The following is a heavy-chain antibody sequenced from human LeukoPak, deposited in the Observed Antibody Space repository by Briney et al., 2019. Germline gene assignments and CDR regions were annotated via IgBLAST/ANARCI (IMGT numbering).Heavy chain of an antibody. CDR2: TNPNSGGT. Sequence: ASVKVSCKASRYTFIDYYIHWVRQAPGQGLEWMGWTNPNSGGTSYAQKFQGRVTMTRDTSISTAYMDLSSLRSDDTAVYYCARGGWVRGVITRNGLDYWGQGTLVTVSS. V-gene: IGHV1-2*02. D-gene: IGHD3-10*01. CDR1: RYTFIDYY. J-gene: IGHJ4*02. CDR3: ARGGWVRGVITRNGLDY.